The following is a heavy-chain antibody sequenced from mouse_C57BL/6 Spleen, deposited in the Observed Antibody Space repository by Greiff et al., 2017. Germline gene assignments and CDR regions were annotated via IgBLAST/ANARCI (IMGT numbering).Heavy chain of an antibody. J-gene: IGHJ1*03. CDR3: ARVDYYGSSYPYFDV. Sequence: EVKLVESEGGLVQPGSSMKLSCTASGFTFSDYYMAWVRQVPEKGLEWVANINYDGSSTYYLDSLKSRFIISRDNAKNILYLQMSSLKSEDTATYYCARVDYYGSSYPYFDVWGTGTTVTVSS. CDR1: GFTFSDYY. V-gene: IGHV5-16*01. D-gene: IGHD1-1*01. CDR2: INYDGSST.